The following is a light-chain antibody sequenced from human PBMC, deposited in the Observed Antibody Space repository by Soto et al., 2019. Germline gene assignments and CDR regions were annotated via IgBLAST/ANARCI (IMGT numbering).Light chain of an antibody. V-gene: IGKV3-20*01. CDR2: GAS. Sequence: DIFLTQSPFTLSLSPVEIATLSCRARQSVSSNYLAWYQQKPGQAPRLLIYGASTMATGIPDRFSGSGSGTDFTLTISRLEPEDFAVYYCQQYGSSPPITFGQGTRLEIK. J-gene: IGKJ5*01. CDR3: QQYGSSPPIT. CDR1: QSVSSNY.